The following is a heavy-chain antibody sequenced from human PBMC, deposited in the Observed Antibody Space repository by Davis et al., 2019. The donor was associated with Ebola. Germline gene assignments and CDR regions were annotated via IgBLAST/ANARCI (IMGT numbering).Heavy chain of an antibody. D-gene: IGHD2-21*02. V-gene: IGHV5-10-1*01. CDR3: ARHECVADCSEFDF. CDR1: GYTFARYW. CDR2: IDPGDSYV. Sequence: GESLKIFCQASGYTFARYWISWVRQRPGKGLEWMGKIDPGDSYVKYSPSFQGHVTFSADRSTSVVYLQWTSLEASDTATYYCARHECVADCSEFDFWGQGTRVTVSS. J-gene: IGHJ4*02.